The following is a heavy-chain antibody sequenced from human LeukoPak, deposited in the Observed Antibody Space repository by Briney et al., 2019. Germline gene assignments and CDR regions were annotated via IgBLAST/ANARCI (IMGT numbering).Heavy chain of an antibody. J-gene: IGHJ4*02. CDR3: AKRPSLTTVTPDY. D-gene: IGHD4-11*01. CDR1: GFTFSSYG. CDR2: IWYDGSNK. Sequence: PGGSLRLSCAASGFTFSSYGMHWVRQAPGKGLEWVAVIWYDGSNKYYADSVKGRFTISRDNSKNTLYLQMNSLRAEDTAVYYCAKRPSLTTVTPDYWGQGTLVTVSS. V-gene: IGHV3-33*06.